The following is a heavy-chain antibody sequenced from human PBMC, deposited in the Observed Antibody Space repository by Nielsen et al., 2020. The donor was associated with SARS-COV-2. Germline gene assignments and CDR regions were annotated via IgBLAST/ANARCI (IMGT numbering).Heavy chain of an antibody. D-gene: IGHD1-26*01. CDR1: GFTFSSYS. J-gene: IGHJ6*02. CDR2: ISSSSSTI. V-gene: IGHV3-48*01. CDR3: ASTPATVKYSPTAGYYGMDV. Sequence: GESLKISCAASGFTFSSYSMNWVRQAPGKGLEWVSYISSSSSTIYYADSVKGRFTISRDNAKNSLYLQMNSLRAEDTAVYYCASTPATVKYSPTAGYYGMDVWGQGTTVTVSS.